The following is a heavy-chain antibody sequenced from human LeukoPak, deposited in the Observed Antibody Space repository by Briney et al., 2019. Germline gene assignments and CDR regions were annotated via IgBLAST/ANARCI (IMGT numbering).Heavy chain of an antibody. CDR2: ISRSSSYI. V-gene: IGHV3-21*01. CDR1: GFTFSSYS. Sequence: GGSLRLSCAASGFTFSSYSMNWVRQAPGKGLEWVSSISRSSSYIYYADSMKGRFTISRDNAKNSLYLQTNSLRAEDTAVYYCAAGVVAADYYYYYYMDVWGKGTTVTVSS. J-gene: IGHJ6*03. D-gene: IGHD2-15*01. CDR3: AAGVVAADYYYYYYMDV.